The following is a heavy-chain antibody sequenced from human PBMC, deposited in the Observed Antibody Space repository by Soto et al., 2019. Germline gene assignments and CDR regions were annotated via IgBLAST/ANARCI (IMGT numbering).Heavy chain of an antibody. CDR2: ISYDGSNK. V-gene: IGHV3-30-3*01. J-gene: IGHJ4*02. CDR1: GFTFSSYA. D-gene: IGHD6-19*01. Sequence: QVQLVESGGGVVQPGRSLRLSCAASGFTFSSYAMHWVRQAPGKGLGWVAVISYDGSNKYYADSVKGRFTISRDNSKNTLYLQMNSLRAEDTAVYYCARERIRWLAKTFDYWGQGTLVTVSS. CDR3: ARERIRWLAKTFDY.